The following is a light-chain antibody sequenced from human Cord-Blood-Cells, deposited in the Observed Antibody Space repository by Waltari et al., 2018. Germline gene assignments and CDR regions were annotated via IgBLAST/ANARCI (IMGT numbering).Light chain of an antibody. CDR3: AAWDDSLSGWV. CDR2: RNN. J-gene: IGLJ3*02. Sequence: QSVLTQPPPASWTPGQRVTISCSGSSSNLGSNYVSWYQQLPGTAPKRLIYRNNQRPSGVPDRFSGSKSGTSASLSIGERRSEDEADYYCAAWDDSLSGWVCGGGTKLTVL. V-gene: IGLV1-47*01. CDR1: SSNLGSNY.